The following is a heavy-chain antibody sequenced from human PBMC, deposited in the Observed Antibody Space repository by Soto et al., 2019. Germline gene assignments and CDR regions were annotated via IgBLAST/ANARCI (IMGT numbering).Heavy chain of an antibody. D-gene: IGHD6-13*01. CDR2: IYYNGNT. CDR1: GDSMTSYY. CDR3: ARHKVRGSWSYFDY. V-gene: IGHV4-59*08. Sequence: SETLSLSCTVSGDSMTSYYWSWIRQAPGKGLEWIGYIYYNGNTNYNPSLKSRVTISVDTSKNQFSLKLTSVTAADTAVYYCARHKVRGSWSYFDYWGQGTLVTVSS. J-gene: IGHJ4*02.